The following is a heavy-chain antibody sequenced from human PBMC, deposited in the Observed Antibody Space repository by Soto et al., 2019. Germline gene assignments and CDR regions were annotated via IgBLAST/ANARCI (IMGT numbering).Heavy chain of an antibody. D-gene: IGHD1-20*01. V-gene: IGHV3-33*08. CDR3: ARDARITGEDYYYYYYMDV. J-gene: IGHJ6*03. CDR2: IWYDGSNK. CDR1: GFTFSSYG. Sequence: GGSLRLSCAASGFTFSSYGMHWVRQAPGKGLEWVAVIWYDGSNKYYADSVKGRFTISRDNSKNTLYLQMNSLRAEDTAVYYCARDARITGEDYYYYYYMDVWGKGTTVTVSS.